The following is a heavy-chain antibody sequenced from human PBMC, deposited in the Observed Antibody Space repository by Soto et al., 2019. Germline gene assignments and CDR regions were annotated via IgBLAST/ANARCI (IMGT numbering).Heavy chain of an antibody. CDR1: GGSFSGYY. Sequence: PSETLSLTCAVYGGSFSGYYWSWIRQPPGKGLEWIGEINHSGSTNYNPSLKSRVTISVDTSKNQFSLKLSSVTAADTAVYYCARGLIGPAARPTDYWGQGTLVTVSS. J-gene: IGHJ4*02. CDR2: INHSGST. V-gene: IGHV4-34*01. D-gene: IGHD2-2*02. CDR3: ARGLIGPAARPTDY.